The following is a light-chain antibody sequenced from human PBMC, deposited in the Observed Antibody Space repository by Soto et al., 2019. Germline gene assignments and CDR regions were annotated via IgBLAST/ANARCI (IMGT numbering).Light chain of an antibody. CDR1: SSNIGARYD. J-gene: IGLJ3*02. CDR3: QSYDSSLSAWV. CDR2: GNS. Sequence: QSALTQPPSVSGAPGQRVTISCTGSSSNIGARYDVHWYQQLPGTAPKLLIYGNSNRPSGVPDRFSGSKSGTSASLAITGLQAEDEADYYCQSYDSSLSAWVFGGGTKVTVL. V-gene: IGLV1-40*01.